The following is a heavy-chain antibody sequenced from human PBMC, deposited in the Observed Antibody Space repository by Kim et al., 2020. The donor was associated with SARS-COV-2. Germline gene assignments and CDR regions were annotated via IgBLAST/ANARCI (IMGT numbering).Heavy chain of an antibody. CDR1: GGSFSGYY. CDR2: INHSGST. CDR3: ASSSGYYYESFDY. J-gene: IGHJ4*02. V-gene: IGHV4-34*01. Sequence: SETLSLTCAVYGGSFSGYYWSWIRQPPGKGLEWIGEINHSGSTNYNPSLKSRVTISVDTSKNQFSLKLSSVTAADTAVYYCASSSGYYYESFDYWGQGTLVTVSS. D-gene: IGHD3-22*01.